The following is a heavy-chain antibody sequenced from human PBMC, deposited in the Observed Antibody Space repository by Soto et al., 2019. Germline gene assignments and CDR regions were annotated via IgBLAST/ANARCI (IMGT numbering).Heavy chain of an antibody. Sequence: EVQLLESGGGLVQPGGSLRLSCAASGFIFSNVWMSWVRQAPGKGLEWVGRIKSKTDGGTTDYAAPVKGRFTISRDDSKNTLYLQMNSLKTEDTAVYYCTTDAPGNYYDSRFDYWGQGTLVTVSS. J-gene: IGHJ4*02. CDR2: IKSKTDGGTT. V-gene: IGHV3-15*01. CDR3: TTDAPGNYYDSRFDY. D-gene: IGHD3-22*01. CDR1: GFIFSNVW.